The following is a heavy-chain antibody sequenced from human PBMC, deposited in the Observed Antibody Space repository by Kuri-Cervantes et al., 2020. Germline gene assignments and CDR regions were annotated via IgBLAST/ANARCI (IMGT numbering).Heavy chain of an antibody. CDR3: ARDAGDGYYGSGSYGY. J-gene: IGHJ4*02. V-gene: IGHV3-30*03. CDR1: GFTFSSYG. D-gene: IGHD3-10*01. Sequence: GESLKISCAASGFTFSSYGMHWIRQAPGKGLEWVAVISYDGSNKYYADSVKGRFTISRDNAKNSLYLQMNSLRAEDTAVYYCARDAGDGYYGSGSYGYWGQGTLVTVSS. CDR2: ISYDGSNK.